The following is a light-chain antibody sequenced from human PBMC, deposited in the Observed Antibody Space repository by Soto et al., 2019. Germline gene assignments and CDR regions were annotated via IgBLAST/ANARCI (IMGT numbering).Light chain of an antibody. CDR2: DVN. J-gene: IGLJ2*01. CDR3: ASYARTTTLV. V-gene: IGLV2-14*01. Sequence: QSALTQPASVSGSPGQSITISCTGTISDIGGYNFISWYQHHPGKAPKLVIYDVNNRPSGISYRFSGSKSGNTASLTISGLQAEVEADYYSASYARTTTLVFGGGTQLTVL. CDR1: ISDIGGYNF.